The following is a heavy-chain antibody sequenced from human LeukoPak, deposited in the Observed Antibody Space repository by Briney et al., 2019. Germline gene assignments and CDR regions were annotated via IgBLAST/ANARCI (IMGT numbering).Heavy chain of an antibody. J-gene: IGHJ4*02. CDR3: ARTAFSGYYDSSGYYQASYFDY. CDR2: IYYSGST. V-gene: IGHV4-61*05. D-gene: IGHD3-22*01. CDR1: GGSIRSSYYY. Sequence: SETLSLTCTVSGGSIRSSYYYWGWIRQPPGKGLEWIGYIYYSGSTNYNPSLKSRVTISVDTSKNQFSLKLSSVTAADTAVYYCARTAFSGYYDSSGYYQASYFDYWGQGTLVTVSS.